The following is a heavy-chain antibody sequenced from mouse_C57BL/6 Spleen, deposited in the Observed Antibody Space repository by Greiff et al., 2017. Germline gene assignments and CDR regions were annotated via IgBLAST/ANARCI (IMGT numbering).Heavy chain of an antibody. CDR3: ARRGAASDWYFDV. J-gene: IGHJ1*03. CDR2: ISSGSSTT. Sequence: EVKLMESGGGLVKPGGSLKLSCAASGFTFSDYGMHWVRQTPEKGLEWVAYISSGSSTTNYAETVKGRITISRDNANNTLFLQLTSLSSEDTAIYYCARRGAASDWYFDVWGKGTSVTVSS. CDR1: GFTFSDYG. V-gene: IGHV5-17*01.